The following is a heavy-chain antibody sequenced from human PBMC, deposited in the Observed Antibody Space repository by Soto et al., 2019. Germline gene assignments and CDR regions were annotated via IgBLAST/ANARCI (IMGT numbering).Heavy chain of an antibody. D-gene: IGHD2-15*01. CDR2: LPGRGGGYDT. Sequence: EVQLLESGGGLVQPGGSLRLSCAASGFTFISYAMTWVRQAPGKGLEWVSTLPGRGGGYDTYYAGSVKGRFTISRDNSKNTLYLQMNYLRAEDTAVYYCAKGVCSGFGVYFDYWGQGTLVTVSS. CDR1: GFTFISYA. J-gene: IGHJ4*02. V-gene: IGHV3-23*01. CDR3: AKGVCSGFGVYFDY.